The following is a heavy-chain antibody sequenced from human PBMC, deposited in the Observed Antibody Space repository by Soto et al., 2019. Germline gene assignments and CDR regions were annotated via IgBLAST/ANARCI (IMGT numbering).Heavy chain of an antibody. Sequence: EVQLVESGGGLVQPGGSLRLSCAASGFTVSSNYMSWVRQAPGKGLEWVSVIYSGGSTYYADSVKGRFTISRDNSKNTLYLQMNSLRAEDTAVYYCARDPVVAAGGYYYYYYMDVWGKGTTVTVSS. CDR3: ARDPVVAAGGYYYYYYMDV. CDR2: IYSGGST. CDR1: GFTVSSNY. J-gene: IGHJ6*03. V-gene: IGHV3-66*01. D-gene: IGHD6-13*01.